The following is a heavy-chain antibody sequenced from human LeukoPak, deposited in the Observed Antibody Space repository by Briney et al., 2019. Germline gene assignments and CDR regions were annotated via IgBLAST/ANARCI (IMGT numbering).Heavy chain of an antibody. CDR3: ARSIPYDFWSGYYLDY. J-gene: IGHJ4*02. CDR1: GYTFTGYY. D-gene: IGHD3-3*01. CDR2: INPNSGGT. Sequence: ASVKVSCKASGYTFTGYYMHWVRLAPGQGLEWMGRINPNSGGTNYAQKFQGRVTMTRDTSISTAYMELSRLRSDDTAVYYCARSIPYDFWSGYYLDYWGQGTLVTVSS. V-gene: IGHV1-2*06.